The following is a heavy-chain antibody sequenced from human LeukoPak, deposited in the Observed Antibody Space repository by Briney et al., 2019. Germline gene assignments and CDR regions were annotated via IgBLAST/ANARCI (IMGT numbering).Heavy chain of an antibody. CDR2: IYYTGST. CDR1: GGSISSYY. D-gene: IGHD2-2*01. J-gene: IGHJ4*02. CDR3: ARELCSTTTCYFDY. Sequence: SETLSLTCSVSGGSISSYYWSWIRQPPGKGLEWIGYIYYTGSTNYNPSLKSRITISVDTSKNQFSLKLNSVTAADTAVYYYARELCSTTTCYFDYWGQGTLVTVSS. V-gene: IGHV4-59*01.